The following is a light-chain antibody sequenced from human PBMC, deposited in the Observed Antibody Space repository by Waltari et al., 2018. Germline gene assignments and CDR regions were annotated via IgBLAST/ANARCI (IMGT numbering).Light chain of an antibody. CDR2: GAS. J-gene: IGKJ1*01. CDR3: QHYFNWPRT. Sequence: EIVMTQSTAILSVSPGESATLSCRASQGVSSHLAWYQQKPCPAPRLLIYGASTRATGVPVRFSGSGSGTEFTLTISSLQSEDFAAYYCQHYFNWPRTFGQGTKVEVK. V-gene: IGKV3-15*01. CDR1: QGVSSH.